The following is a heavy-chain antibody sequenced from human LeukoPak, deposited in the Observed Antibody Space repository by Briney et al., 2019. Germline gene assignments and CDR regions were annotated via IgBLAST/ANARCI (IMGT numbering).Heavy chain of an antibody. CDR1: GYTFTDYY. Sequence: ASVKVSCKASGYTFTDYYMNWVRQAPGQGLEWMGRINPNTGGTNYAQNFQGSVTMTRDTSITTVYMELSRLRSDDMAVYYCARVGDGLNDGFDIWGQGTMVTVSS. J-gene: IGHJ3*02. D-gene: IGHD5-24*01. V-gene: IGHV1-2*06. CDR3: ARVGDGLNDGFDI. CDR2: INPNTGGT.